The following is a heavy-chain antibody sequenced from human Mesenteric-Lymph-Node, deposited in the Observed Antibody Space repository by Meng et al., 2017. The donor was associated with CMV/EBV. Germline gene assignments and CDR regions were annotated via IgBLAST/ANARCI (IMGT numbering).Heavy chain of an antibody. Sequence: SETLSLTCTVSNGSINSYSWSWIRQPPGKGLEWIASIDYSLNTDYNPSLRSRVTISLDTSKHEVSLRLTSVTSADTALYYSATTTGWTYYFGYWGQGILVTVSS. CDR3: ATTTGWTYYFGY. V-gene: IGHV4-59*01. J-gene: IGHJ4*02. CDR1: NGSINSYS. D-gene: IGHD6-19*01. CDR2: IDYSLNT.